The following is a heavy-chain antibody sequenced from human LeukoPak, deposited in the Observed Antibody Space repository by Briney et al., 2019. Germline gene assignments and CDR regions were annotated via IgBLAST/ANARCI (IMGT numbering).Heavy chain of an antibody. Sequence: GRSLRLSCAASGFTFSTYAMHWVRQGPGKGLEWMAVISYDGSNKYYADSVKGRFTISRDNSKNTLYLQMSSLSAEDTAVYYCARTTTPHYYGSGSYALGYWGQGTLVTVPS. V-gene: IGHV3-30-3*01. CDR3: ARTTTPHYYGSGSYALGY. CDR1: GFTFSTYA. CDR2: ISYDGSNK. D-gene: IGHD3-10*01. J-gene: IGHJ4*02.